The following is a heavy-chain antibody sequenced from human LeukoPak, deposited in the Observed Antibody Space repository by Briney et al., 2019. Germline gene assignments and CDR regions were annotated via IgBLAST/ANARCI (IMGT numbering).Heavy chain of an antibody. Sequence: GGSLRLSCAASGFTFSSYAMHWVRQAPGKGLEWVAVISYDGSNKYYADSVKGRFTISRDNSKNTLYLQMNSLRAEDTALYYCARDGDTVLTRGYYYYMDVWGKGTTVTVSS. CDR2: ISYDGSNK. V-gene: IGHV3-30*04. CDR1: GFTFSSYA. CDR3: ARDGDTVLTRGYYYYMDV. D-gene: IGHD4-23*01. J-gene: IGHJ6*03.